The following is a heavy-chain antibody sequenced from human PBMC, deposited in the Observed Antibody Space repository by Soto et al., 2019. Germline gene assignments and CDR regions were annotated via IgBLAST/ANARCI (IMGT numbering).Heavy chain of an antibody. CDR2: IIPIFGTA. D-gene: IGHD2-15*01. CDR1: GGTFSSYA. V-gene: IGHV1-69*13. Sequence: ASVKVSCKASGGTFSSYAISWVRQAPGQGLEWMGGIIPIFGTANYAQKFQGRVTITADESTSTAYMELGSLRSEDTAVYYCARGGGSECSGGSCSLRTDYYYYYYGMDVWGQGTTVTVSS. J-gene: IGHJ6*02. CDR3: ARGGGSECSGGSCSLRTDYYYYYYGMDV.